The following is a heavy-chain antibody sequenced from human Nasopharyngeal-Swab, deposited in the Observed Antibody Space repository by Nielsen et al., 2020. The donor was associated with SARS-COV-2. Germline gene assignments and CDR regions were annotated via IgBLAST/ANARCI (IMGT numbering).Heavy chain of an antibody. CDR3: AARFGELYLDY. V-gene: IGHV3-30*03. CDR2: ISYDGSNK. J-gene: IGHJ4*02. CDR1: ALAVSRYG. Sequence: GEDRRLACAVSALAVSRYGMDWISQTPGKGLEWVAVISYDGSNKYYADSVKGRFTISRDNSKNTLYLQMNSLRAEDTAVYYCAARFGELYLDYWGQGTLVTVSS. D-gene: IGHD3-10*01.